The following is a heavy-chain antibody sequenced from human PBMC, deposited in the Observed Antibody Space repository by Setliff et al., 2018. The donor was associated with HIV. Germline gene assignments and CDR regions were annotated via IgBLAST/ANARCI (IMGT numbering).Heavy chain of an antibody. J-gene: IGHJ6*03. Sequence: SLTCAVYGDSFSGFYWNWIRQPPGKGLEWIGEIHPSGSTRYSPSLDRRVTISRDTSKRQVFLKVPFVDAADTAVYFCARGFKNEYEFSGDMDVWGNGTMVTVSS. CDR3: ARGFKNEYEFSGDMDV. CDR2: IHPSGST. CDR1: GDSFSGFY. D-gene: IGHD2-15*01. V-gene: IGHV4-34*01.